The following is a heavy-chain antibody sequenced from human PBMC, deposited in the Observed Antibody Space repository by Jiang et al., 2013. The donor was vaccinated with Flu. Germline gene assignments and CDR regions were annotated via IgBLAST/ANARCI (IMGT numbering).Heavy chain of an antibody. V-gene: IGHV2-70*01. Sequence: KPTQTLTLTCTFSGFSLSTSGMCVSWIRQPPGKALEWLALIDWDDDKYYSTSLKTRPTISKDTSKNQVVLTMTNMDPVDTATYYCARSGPYNWRWYYFDYWGQGTLVTVSS. CDR3: ARSGPYNWRWYYFDY. D-gene: IGHD1-20*01. CDR1: GFSLSTSGMC. J-gene: IGHJ4*02. CDR2: IDWDDDK.